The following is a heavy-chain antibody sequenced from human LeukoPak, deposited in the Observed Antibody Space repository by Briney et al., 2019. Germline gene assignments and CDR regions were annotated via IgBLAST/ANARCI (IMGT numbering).Heavy chain of an antibody. CDR3: ARDRVGYYGSGSYYADAFDI. Sequence: SETLSLTCTVSGASISSYYWSWIRQPAGKGLEWIGRIYTSGSTNYNPSLKSRVTISVDTSKNQFSLKLSSVTAADTAVYYCARDRVGYYGSGSYYADAFDIWGPGTLVTVSS. CDR1: GASISSYY. J-gene: IGHJ3*02. CDR2: IYTSGST. V-gene: IGHV4-4*07. D-gene: IGHD3-10*01.